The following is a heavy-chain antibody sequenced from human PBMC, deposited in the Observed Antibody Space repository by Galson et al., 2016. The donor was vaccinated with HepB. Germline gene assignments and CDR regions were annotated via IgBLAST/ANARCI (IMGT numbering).Heavy chain of an antibody. Sequence: ISYYFHWVRQAPGQGLEWMGVINPDGGSARYAQKFQDRVTMTIDTSTSTVYMELSSLRSEDTAVYYCARVGTAPEMTTVSVSVFTLDYWGQGTLVTVSS. CDR2: INPDGGSA. D-gene: IGHD4-11*01. V-gene: IGHV1-46*01. CDR3: ARVGTAPEMTTVSVSVFTLDY. J-gene: IGHJ4*02. CDR1: ISYY.